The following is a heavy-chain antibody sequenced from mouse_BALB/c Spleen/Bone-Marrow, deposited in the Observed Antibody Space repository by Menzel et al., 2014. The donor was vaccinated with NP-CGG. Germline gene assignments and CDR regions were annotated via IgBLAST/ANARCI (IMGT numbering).Heavy chain of an antibody. CDR2: IDPSDSYT. D-gene: IGHD2-12*01. V-gene: IGHV1S127*01. CDR3: TNYYRSFAY. J-gene: IGHJ3*01. CDR1: GYTFTSYW. Sequence: QVQLQQSGAELVKPGASVKMSCKASGYTFTSYWMHWVKQRPGQGLEWIGVIDPSDSYTSYNQEFKGKATLTVDTSSSAAYMQLSSLRSQDSAVYYCTNYYRSFAYRGQGSLVTVSA.